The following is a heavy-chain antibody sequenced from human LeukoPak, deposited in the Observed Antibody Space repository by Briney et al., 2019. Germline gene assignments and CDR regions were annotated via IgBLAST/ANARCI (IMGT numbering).Heavy chain of an antibody. CDR1: GASLISYY. D-gene: IGHD6-6*01. V-gene: IGHV4-59*01. CDR2: IYYSGST. CDR3: ARVDYTTSSPYLLPDS. Sequence: SETLSLTCTVSGASLISYYWNWIRQPPGKGLEWIGYIYYSGSTNYNPSLKSRVTISVDTSKNQLSLRLTSMTAADTAVYYCARVDYTTSSPYLLPDSWGQGTLVTVSS. J-gene: IGHJ4*02.